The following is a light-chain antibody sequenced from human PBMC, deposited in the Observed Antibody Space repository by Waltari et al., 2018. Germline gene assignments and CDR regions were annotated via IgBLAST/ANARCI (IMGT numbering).Light chain of an antibody. Sequence: QSVLTQPPSMSGAPGQRVTIPCTGSSSNIGAGYDVQWYQQLPGTAPKLLLYGNINRPSGVPDRFSGSKSGTSASLAITGLQAEDEADYYCQSYDSSLSGPVFGGGTKLTVL. CDR2: GNI. CDR3: QSYDSSLSGPV. J-gene: IGLJ3*02. CDR1: SSNIGAGYD. V-gene: IGLV1-40*01.